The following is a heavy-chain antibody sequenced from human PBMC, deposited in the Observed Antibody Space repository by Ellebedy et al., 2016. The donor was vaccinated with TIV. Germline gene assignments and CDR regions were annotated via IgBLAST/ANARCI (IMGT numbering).Heavy chain of an antibody. Sequence: SETLSLTCAVHGGSFGGYYWTWIRQPPGKGLEWIGGIYHSGSTNYNPSLKSRVTMSVDTSKNQFSLKLSSVTAADTAVYYCARDGVMGYWYFDLWGRGTLVTVSS. CDR2: IYHSGST. CDR3: ARDGVMGYWYFDL. J-gene: IGHJ2*01. CDR1: GGSFGGYY. D-gene: IGHD3-16*01. V-gene: IGHV4-34*01.